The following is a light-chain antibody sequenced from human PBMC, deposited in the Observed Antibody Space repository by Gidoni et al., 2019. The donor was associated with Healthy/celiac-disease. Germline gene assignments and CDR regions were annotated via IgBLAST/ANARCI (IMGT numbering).Light chain of an antibody. CDR3: QQYNNWWT. CDR1: QSVSSN. V-gene: IGKV3-15*01. Sequence: EIVMTQSPAILSVSPGERATLSCRASQSVSSNLAWYQQKAGQAPRLLIYGASTRATGIPARFSGSGSGTEFTLTISSLQSEDFAVYYCQQYNNWWTFGQGTKVEIK. CDR2: GAS. J-gene: IGKJ1*01.